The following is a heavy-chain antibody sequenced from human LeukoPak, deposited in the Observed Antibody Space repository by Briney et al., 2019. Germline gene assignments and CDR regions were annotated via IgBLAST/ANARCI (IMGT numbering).Heavy chain of an antibody. CDR3: TTWDYVDY. J-gene: IGHJ4*02. CDR2: IKSNVNGGTI. V-gene: IGHV3-15*01. CDR1: RFTFSNAW. Sequence: GGSLRLSCVGSRFTFSNAWMSWVRQAPGKGLEWVGRIKSNVNGGTIDYAPPVKGRFIISRDDSKDTLYLHMSSLKIEDTAVCYCTTWDYVDYWGQGTVVTVSS. D-gene: IGHD1-26*01.